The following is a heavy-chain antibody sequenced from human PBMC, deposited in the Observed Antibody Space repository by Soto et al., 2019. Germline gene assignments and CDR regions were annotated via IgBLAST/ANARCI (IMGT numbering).Heavy chain of an antibody. CDR1: GLTFSSYA. D-gene: IGHD2-15*01. CDR3: AKDAPIKYCSGGSCYFDY. Sequence: GGSLRLSCAASGLTFSSYAMSWVRQAPGKGLEWVSAISGSGGSTYYADSVKGRFTISRDNSKNTLYLQMNSLRAEDTAVYYCAKDAPIKYCSGGSCYFDYWGQGTLVTVSS. J-gene: IGHJ4*02. CDR2: ISGSGGST. V-gene: IGHV3-23*01.